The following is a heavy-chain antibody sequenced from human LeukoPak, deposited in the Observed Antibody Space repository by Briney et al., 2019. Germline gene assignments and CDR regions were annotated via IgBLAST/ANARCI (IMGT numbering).Heavy chain of an antibody. J-gene: IGHJ3*02. D-gene: IGHD3-16*01. V-gene: IGHV1-69*13. Sequence: GASVKVSCNASGGTFSSYAISWVRQAPGQGLEWMGGIIPIFGTANYAQKFQGRVTITADESTSTAYMELSSLRSEDTAVYYCAVGGANDAFDIWGQGTMVTVSS. CDR1: GGTFSSYA. CDR2: IIPIFGTA. CDR3: AVGGANDAFDI.